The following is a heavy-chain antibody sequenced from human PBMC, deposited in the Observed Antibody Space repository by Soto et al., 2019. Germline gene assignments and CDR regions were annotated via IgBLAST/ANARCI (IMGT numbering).Heavy chain of an antibody. Sequence: QTGGSLRLSCAASKFTFNSYPIHWIRQVPGKGLEWAAVITRDGGSEYYADSVKGRFTISRDNSRNTVYLQMNSLKTEDTAVYYCATGAAFYYDTSRYWGQGTQVTVSS. CDR3: ATGAAFYYDTSRY. CDR1: KFTFNSYP. J-gene: IGHJ4*02. D-gene: IGHD3-22*01. CDR2: ITRDGGSE. V-gene: IGHV3-30-3*01.